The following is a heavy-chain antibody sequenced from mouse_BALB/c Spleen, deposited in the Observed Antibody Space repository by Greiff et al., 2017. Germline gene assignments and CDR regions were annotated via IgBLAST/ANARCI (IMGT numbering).Heavy chain of an antibody. D-gene: IGHD2-1*01. V-gene: IGHV14-3*02. CDR2: IDPANGNT. CDR1: GFNIKDTY. CDR3: ARERGYGNYFDY. J-gene: IGHJ2*01. Sequence: VQLQQSGAELVKPGASVKLSCTASGFNIKDTYMHWVQQRPEQGLEWIGRIDPANGNTKYDPKFQGKATITADTSSNTAYLQLSSLTSEDTAVYYCARERGYGNYFDYWGQGTTLTVSS.